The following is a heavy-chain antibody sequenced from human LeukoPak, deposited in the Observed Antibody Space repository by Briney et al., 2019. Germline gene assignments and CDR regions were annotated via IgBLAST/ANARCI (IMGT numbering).Heavy chain of an antibody. V-gene: IGHV4-59*05. CDR3: ARLYYDSSGYPPADY. CDR2: IYYSGST. J-gene: IGHJ4*02. D-gene: IGHD3-22*01. Sequence: PSETLSLTCAVYGASSSGYYWNWIRQPPGKGLEWIGSIYYSGSTYYNPSLKSRVTISVDTSKNQFSLKLSSVTAADTAVYYCARLYYDSSGYPPADYWGQGTLVTVSS. CDR1: GASSSGYY.